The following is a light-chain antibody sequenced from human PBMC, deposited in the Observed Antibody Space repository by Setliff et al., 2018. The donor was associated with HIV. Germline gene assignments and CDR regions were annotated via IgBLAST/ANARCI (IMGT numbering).Light chain of an antibody. CDR2: DTS. J-gene: IGKJ5*01. CDR3: QQCGSGPLT. V-gene: IGKV3-11*01. CDR1: QSVGKY. Sequence: EIVLTQSPVTLSLSPGEAATLSCRASQSVGKYLAWYQHKPGQAPRLLIYDTSNRATGIPARFSGSGSGTDFTLTISSLEAEDFAVYYCQQCGSGPLTFGGGTRLE.